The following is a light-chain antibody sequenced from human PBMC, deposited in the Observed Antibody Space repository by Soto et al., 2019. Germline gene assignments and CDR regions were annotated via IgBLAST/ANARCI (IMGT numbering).Light chain of an antibody. V-gene: IGKV1-39*01. CDR1: QSISSY. CDR3: QQYHNLWT. CDR2: AAS. J-gene: IGKJ1*01. Sequence: DIQMTQSPSSLSASVGDRVTITCRASQSISSYLNWYQQKPGKAPKRLIYAASSLQSGVPSRFSGSGSGTEFTLTISSLQPDDFATYYCQQYHNLWTFGQGTKVDIK.